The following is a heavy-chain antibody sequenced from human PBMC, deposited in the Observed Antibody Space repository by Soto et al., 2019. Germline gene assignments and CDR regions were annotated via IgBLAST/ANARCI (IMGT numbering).Heavy chain of an antibody. CDR3: AREDYDSSGLDY. Sequence: GGSLRLSCAASGFTFSSYAMHWVRQAPGKGLEWVAVISYDGSNKYYADSVKGRFTISRDNSKNTLYLQMNSLRAEDTAVYYCAREDYDSSGLDYWGQGTLVTVSS. D-gene: IGHD3-22*01. CDR2: ISYDGSNK. J-gene: IGHJ4*02. V-gene: IGHV3-30-3*01. CDR1: GFTFSSYA.